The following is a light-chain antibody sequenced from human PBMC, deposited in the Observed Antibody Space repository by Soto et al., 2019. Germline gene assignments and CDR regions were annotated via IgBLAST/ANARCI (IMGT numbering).Light chain of an antibody. Sequence: QLVLTQSPSASASLVASGKLTCTLSSGHSNYAIAWHQQLPEKGPRYLRKVNSDGSHSKGDGIPDRFSGSSSGAERYLTISSLQSADEADYYCQTGDTGIVLFGGGTKLTVL. CDR1: SGHSNYA. CDR3: QTGDTGIVL. J-gene: IGLJ2*01. CDR2: VNSDGSH. V-gene: IGLV4-69*01.